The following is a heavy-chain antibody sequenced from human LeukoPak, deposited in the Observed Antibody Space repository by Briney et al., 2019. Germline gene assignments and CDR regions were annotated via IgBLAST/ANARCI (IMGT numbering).Heavy chain of an antibody. CDR2: ISYDGSNK. CDR3: AKGHNYCSSTSCYRMGKGGWFDP. J-gene: IGHJ5*02. V-gene: IGHV3-30*18. CDR1: GFTFSSYG. Sequence: GGSLRLSCAASGFTFSSYGMHWVRQAPSKGLEWVAVISYDGSNKYYADSVKGRFTISRDNSKNTLYLQMNSLRAEDTAVYYCAKGHNYCSSTSCYRMGKGGWFDPWGQGTLVTVSS. D-gene: IGHD2-2*02.